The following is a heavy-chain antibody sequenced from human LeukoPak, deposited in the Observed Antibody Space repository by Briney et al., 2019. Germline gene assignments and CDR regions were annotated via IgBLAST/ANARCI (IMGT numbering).Heavy chain of an antibody. V-gene: IGHV3-7*01. CDR1: GFTFSSYW. CDR3: ARDSHSGWYGD. CDR2: INVDGSTK. Sequence: SGGSLRLSCAASGFTFSSYWMSWVRQAPGKGLEWVANINVDGSTKYCVDSVKGRFTISRDNTKNSLYLQMNSLRTEDTAVYYCARDSHSGWYGDWGQRTLVTVSS. D-gene: IGHD6-19*01. J-gene: IGHJ4*02.